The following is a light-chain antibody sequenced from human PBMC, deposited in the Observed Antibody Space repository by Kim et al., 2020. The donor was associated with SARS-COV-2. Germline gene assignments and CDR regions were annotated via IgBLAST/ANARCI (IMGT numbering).Light chain of an antibody. CDR3: QTWGTGIQV. J-gene: IGLJ3*02. Sequence: QLVLTQSPSASASLGASVKLTCTLSSGHSRYAIAWHQQQPEKGPRYLMNLNSDGSHTKGDGIPDRFSGSSSGAERHLTISSLQSEDEADYYCQTWGTGIQVFGGGTQLTVL. CDR1: SGHSRYA. V-gene: IGLV4-69*01. CDR2: LNSDGSH.